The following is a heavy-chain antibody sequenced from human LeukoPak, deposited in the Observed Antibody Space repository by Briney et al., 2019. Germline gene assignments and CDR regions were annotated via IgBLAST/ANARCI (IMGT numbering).Heavy chain of an antibody. V-gene: IGHV3-74*01. CDR2: IKTDGSVT. D-gene: IGHD2-21*01. Sequence: GGSLRLSCAASGFTFSSYWMDWVRQAPGEGLMWVSRIKTDGSVTGYADSVKGRFTISRDNAKNTLYLQINSLRAEDTAVYYCARDIAGLGYWGQGTLVTVSS. CDR1: GFTFSSYW. CDR3: ARDIAGLGY. J-gene: IGHJ4*02.